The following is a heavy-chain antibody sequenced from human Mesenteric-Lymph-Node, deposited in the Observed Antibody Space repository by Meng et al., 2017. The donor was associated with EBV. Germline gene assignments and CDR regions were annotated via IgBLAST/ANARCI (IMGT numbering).Heavy chain of an antibody. CDR2: IHHSGNT. Sequence: QVQLQESGPGLVTPLGXLSLTCAVFGGSFSSDTWWTWVRQPPGRGLEWIGEIHHSGNTNYNPSFKSRVTVSGDLSKNQFSLHLTSVTAADTAVYYCAQIADYDRLHFFDNWGQGTLVTVSS. D-gene: IGHD4-11*01. V-gene: IGHV4-4*02. CDR3: AQIADYDRLHFFDN. J-gene: IGHJ4*02. CDR1: GGSFSSDTW.